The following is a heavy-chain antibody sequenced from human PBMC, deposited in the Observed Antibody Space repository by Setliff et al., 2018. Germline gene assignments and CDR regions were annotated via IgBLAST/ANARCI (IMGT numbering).Heavy chain of an antibody. V-gene: IGHV1-2*02. CDR2: INPDSGDT. J-gene: IGHJ5*02. CDR1: GSSFTGHN. CDR3: VRSGKFGMRFWFDQ. Sequence: ASVKVSCKVSGSSFTGHNLHWVRQAPGQGLEWMGWINPDSGDTHSPQKFQGRVTMTRDTSMSTVYMELTRLTSDDTAFYYCVRSGKFGMRFWFDQWGQGTLVTVSS. D-gene: IGHD1-26*01.